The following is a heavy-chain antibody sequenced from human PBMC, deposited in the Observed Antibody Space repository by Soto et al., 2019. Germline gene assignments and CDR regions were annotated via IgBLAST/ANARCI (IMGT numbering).Heavy chain of an antibody. D-gene: IGHD3-10*01. CDR1: GDSISGSYW. J-gene: IGHJ5*02. Sequence: SETLALTCTVAGDSISGSYWRSWVRQPPGKGLEWIGEVSQSGNTNYNPSLMSRLTISVDKSKNQFSLRLTYVTAADTGIYYCAIEVPGLREVNRNWFDPWGQGTLVTVSS. CDR2: VSQSGNT. CDR3: AIEVPGLREVNRNWFDP. V-gene: IGHV4-4*02.